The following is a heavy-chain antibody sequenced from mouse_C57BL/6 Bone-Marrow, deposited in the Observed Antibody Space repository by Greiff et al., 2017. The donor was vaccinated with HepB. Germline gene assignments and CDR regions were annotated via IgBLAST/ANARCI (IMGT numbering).Heavy chain of an antibody. Sequence: EVMLVESGGGLVKPGGSLKLSCAASGFTLSSYAVSWVRQTPEKRLEWVATISDGGSYTYYPDNVKGRFTITRDNAKNNLYLQMSHLKSEDTAIYYCARGIYYYGSSYEAMDYWGQGTSVTVSS. V-gene: IGHV5-4*03. J-gene: IGHJ4*01. CDR1: GFTLSSYA. CDR3: ARGIYYYGSSYEAMDY. CDR2: ISDGGSYT. D-gene: IGHD1-1*01.